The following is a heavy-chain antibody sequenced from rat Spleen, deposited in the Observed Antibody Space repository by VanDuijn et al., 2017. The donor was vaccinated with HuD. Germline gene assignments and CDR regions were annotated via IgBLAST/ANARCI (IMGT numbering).Heavy chain of an antibody. CDR1: GFTFSDYG. J-gene: IGHJ2*01. D-gene: IGHD1-9*01. V-gene: IGHV5-29*01. Sequence: EVQLVESGGGLVQPGRSLKLSCAASGFTFSDYGMAWVRQAPTKGLEWVATISYGDSSGHSSTYYRDSVKGRFTISRDNAKSTLYLQMNSLRSEDTATYYCAAHWTYYGYSFDYWGQGVMVTVSS. CDR3: AAHWTYYGYSFDY. CDR2: ISYGDSSGHSST.